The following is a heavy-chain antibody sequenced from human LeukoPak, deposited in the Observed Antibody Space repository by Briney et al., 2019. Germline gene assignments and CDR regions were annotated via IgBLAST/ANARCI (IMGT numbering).Heavy chain of an antibody. Sequence: SETLSLTCTVSGGSISSGGYYWSWLPPPPGKGRVWSGYIYYSGSTYYNPSLKSRVTISVDTSKNQFSLKLSSVTAADTAVYYCARLRGYDEGRVNYYYGMDVWGKGATVTVSS. CDR3: ARLRGYDEGRVNYYYGMDV. CDR1: GGSISSGGYY. D-gene: IGHD5-12*01. CDR2: IYYSGST. J-gene: IGHJ6*04. V-gene: IGHV4-31*03.